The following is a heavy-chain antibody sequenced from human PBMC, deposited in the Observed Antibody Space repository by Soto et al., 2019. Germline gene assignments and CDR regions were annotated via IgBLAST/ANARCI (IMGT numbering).Heavy chain of an antibody. CDR3: ARVEGELLQWLVSYYFDY. Sequence: EVQLVESGGGLVQPGGSLRLSCAASGFTFSSYWMSWVRQAPGKGLEWVANIKQDGSEKYYVDSVKGRFTISRDNAKNSLYLQMNSLRAEDTAVYYCARVEGELLQWLVSYYFDYWGQGTLVTVSS. D-gene: IGHD6-19*01. CDR1: GFTFSSYW. V-gene: IGHV3-7*01. CDR2: IKQDGSEK. J-gene: IGHJ4*02.